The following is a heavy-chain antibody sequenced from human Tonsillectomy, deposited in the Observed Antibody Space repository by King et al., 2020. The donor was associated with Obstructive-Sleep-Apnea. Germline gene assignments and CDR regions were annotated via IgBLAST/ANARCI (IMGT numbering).Heavy chain of an antibody. CDR1: GFTFNTYG. V-gene: IGHV3-30*18. CDR2: ISFDGSNK. Sequence: VQLVESGGGVVQPGRSLRLSCAASGFTFNTYGMHWVRQAPGKGLEWVAVISFDGSNKQYGDSAKGRFTVSRDNSKHTLYLQMNSLRAGDTAVYYCAKDTSYYDSSGYFGALDIWGQGTMVTVSS. CDR3: AKDTSYYDSSGYFGALDI. J-gene: IGHJ3*02. D-gene: IGHD3-22*01.